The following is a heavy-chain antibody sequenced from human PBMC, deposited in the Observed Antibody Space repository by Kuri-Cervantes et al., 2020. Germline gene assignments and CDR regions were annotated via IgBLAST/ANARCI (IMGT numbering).Heavy chain of an antibody. CDR3: ARGDSSGYFYAYYFDY. V-gene: IGHV3-30-3*01. J-gene: IGHJ4*02. CDR1: GFTFSTWN. Sequence: GESLKISCTASGFTFSTWNMNWVRQAPGKGLEWVAVISYDGSNKYYADSVKGRFTISRDNSKNTLYLQMNSLRAEDTAVYYCARGDSSGYFYAYYFDYWGQGTLVTVSS. CDR2: ISYDGSNK. D-gene: IGHD3-22*01.